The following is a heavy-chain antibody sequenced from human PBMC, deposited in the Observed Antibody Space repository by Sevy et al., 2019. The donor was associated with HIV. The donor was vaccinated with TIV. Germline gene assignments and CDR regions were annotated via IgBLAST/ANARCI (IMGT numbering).Heavy chain of an antibody. Sequence: ASVKVSYKASGYTFTSYGISWVRQAPGQGLEWMGWISAYNGNTNYAQKLQGRITMTTDTSTSTAYMELRSLRSDDTAVYYCAREWRIVGATTFGDFDYWGQGTLVTVSS. D-gene: IGHD1-26*01. CDR1: GYTFTSYG. J-gene: IGHJ4*02. CDR2: ISAYNGNT. V-gene: IGHV1-18*01. CDR3: AREWRIVGATTFGDFDY.